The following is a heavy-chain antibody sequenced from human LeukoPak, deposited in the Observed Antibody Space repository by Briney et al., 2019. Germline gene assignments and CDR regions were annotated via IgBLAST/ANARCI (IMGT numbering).Heavy chain of an antibody. Sequence: PSETLSLTCTVSGGSISNYYWTWIRQPPGKGLEWIGFISYSGNTNYNPSLKSRVTISVDTSKNQFSLKLSSVTAADTAVYYCARRGIGSSWYGGYFDYWGQGTLVTVSS. CDR2: ISYSGNT. CDR3: ARRGIGSSWYGGYFDY. V-gene: IGHV4-59*12. J-gene: IGHJ4*02. CDR1: GGSISNYY. D-gene: IGHD6-13*01.